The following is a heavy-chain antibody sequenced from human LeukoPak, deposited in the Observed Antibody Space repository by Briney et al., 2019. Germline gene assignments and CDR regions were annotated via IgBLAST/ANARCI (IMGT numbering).Heavy chain of an antibody. Sequence: PGGSLRLSCAASGFTFSSYAMSWVRQAPGKGLEWVSAISGSGGSTYYADSVKGRFTISRDNSKNTLYLQMNSLRAEDTAVYYCARDRYNYGYYYYYAMDLWGQGTTVTVSS. J-gene: IGHJ6*02. D-gene: IGHD1-1*01. CDR2: ISGSGGST. V-gene: IGHV3-23*01. CDR3: ARDRYNYGYYYYYAMDL. CDR1: GFTFSSYA.